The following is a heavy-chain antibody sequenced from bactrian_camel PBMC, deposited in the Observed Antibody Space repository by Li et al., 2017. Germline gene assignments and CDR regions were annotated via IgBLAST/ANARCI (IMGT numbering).Heavy chain of an antibody. D-gene: IGHD3*01. CDR2: IYIGGEST. Sequence: QVQLVESGGGLVQPGGSLRLSCVVFGDARHDFCMGWFRQAPGEEREGVAAIYIGGESTYYVPSVAGRFTISRDNTKNTVYLQMESLKPEDTAMYYCAANGYVPKHMVLIGRAYTYWGRGTQVTVS. V-gene: IGHV3S1*01. J-gene: IGHJ4*01. CDR3: AANGYVPKHMVLIGRAYTY. CDR1: GDARHDFC.